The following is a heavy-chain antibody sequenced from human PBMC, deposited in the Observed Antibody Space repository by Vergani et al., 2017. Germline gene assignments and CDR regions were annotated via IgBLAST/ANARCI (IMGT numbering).Heavy chain of an antibody. CDR1: GASIRSSNYY. J-gene: IGHJ5*02. D-gene: IGHD6-19*01. CDR3: ARHSXVEWLVKLGWIDP. Sequence: QLQLQESGPGLVKPSATLSLTCSVSGASIRSSNYYWGWIRQPPGKGLEWIASIYYSGSTYYNPSLKSLVTISVDTSKNQFSLKLSSVTAADTAVYFCARHSXVEWLVKLGWIDPWGQGILVTVSS. CDR2: IYYSGST. V-gene: IGHV4-39*01.